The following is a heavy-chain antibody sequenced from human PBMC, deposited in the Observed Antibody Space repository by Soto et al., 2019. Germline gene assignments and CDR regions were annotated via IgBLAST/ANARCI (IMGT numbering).Heavy chain of an antibody. J-gene: IGHJ6*02. D-gene: IGHD4-17*01. V-gene: IGHV1-69*13. Sequence: SVKVSCKASGGTFSSYAISWVRQAPGQGLEWMGGIIPIFGTANYAQKFQGRVTITADESTSTAYMELSSLRSDDTAVYYCARGDATKIVVTTYYGMDVWGQGTTVTVSS. CDR3: ARGDATKIVVTTYYGMDV. CDR2: IIPIFGTA. CDR1: GGTFSSYA.